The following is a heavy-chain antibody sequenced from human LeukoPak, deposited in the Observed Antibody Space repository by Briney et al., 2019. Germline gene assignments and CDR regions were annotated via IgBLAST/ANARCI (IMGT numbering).Heavy chain of an antibody. D-gene: IGHD2-2*01. Sequence: GASVKVSCKASGYSFTNFGITWVRQAPGQGLEWMGGIIPIFGTANYAQKFQGRVTITTDESTSTAYMELSSLRSEDTAVYYCAGYCSSTSCYSIYDIWGQGTMVTVSS. CDR3: AGYCSSTSCYSIYDI. J-gene: IGHJ3*02. CDR2: IIPIFGTA. V-gene: IGHV1-69*05. CDR1: GYSFTNFG.